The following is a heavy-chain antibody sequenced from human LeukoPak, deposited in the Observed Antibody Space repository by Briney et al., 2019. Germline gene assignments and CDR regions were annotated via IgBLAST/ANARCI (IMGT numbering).Heavy chain of an antibody. CDR3: ARDAYCAGGCSQTLDY. CDR2: ISSGSGYI. Sequence: GGSLRLSCAASGFNFSLYGMSWVRQAPGKGLEWVSSISSGSGYIYYADSLKGRFTISRDNAKNSVYLQMNSLRAEDTAVYYCARDAYCAGGCSQTLDYWGQGTLVTVSS. CDR1: GFNFSLYG. J-gene: IGHJ4*02. V-gene: IGHV3-21*01. D-gene: IGHD2-21*02.